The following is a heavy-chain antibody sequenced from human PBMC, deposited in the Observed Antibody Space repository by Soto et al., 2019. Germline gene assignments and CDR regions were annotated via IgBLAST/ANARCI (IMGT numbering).Heavy chain of an antibody. CDR1: GGSISSGDYY. Sequence: SETLSLTCTVSGGSISSGDYYWSWIRQPPGKGLEWIGYIYYSGSTYYNPSLKSRVTISVDTSKNQFSLKLSSVTAADTAVYYCARQTRKQVERQRFSDTWGQGTLVTVSS. J-gene: IGHJ5*02. V-gene: IGHV4-30-4*01. CDR3: ARQTRKQVERQRFSDT. CDR2: IYYSGST. D-gene: IGHD1-1*01.